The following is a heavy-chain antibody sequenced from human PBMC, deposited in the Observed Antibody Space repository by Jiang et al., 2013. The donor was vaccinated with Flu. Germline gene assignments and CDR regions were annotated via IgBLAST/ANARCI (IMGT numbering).Heavy chain of an antibody. D-gene: IGHD3-10*01. Sequence: GAEVKKPGASVKVSCKASGYTFTGYYMHWVRQAPGQGLEWMGWINPNSGGTNYAQKFQGWVTMTRDTSISTAYMELSRLRSDDTAVYYCARDGGYYGSGSYYNEYYFDYWGQGTLVTVSS. CDR1: GYTFTGYY. CDR2: INPNSGGT. V-gene: IGHV1-2*04. J-gene: IGHJ4*02. CDR3: ARDGGYYGSGSYYNEYYFDY.